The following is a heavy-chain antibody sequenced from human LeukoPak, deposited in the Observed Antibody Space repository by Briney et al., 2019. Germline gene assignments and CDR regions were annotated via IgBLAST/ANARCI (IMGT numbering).Heavy chain of an antibody. CDR2: INPNSGGT. J-gene: IGHJ5*02. CDR1: GYTFTSYG. Sequence: ASVKVSCKASGYTFTSYGISWVRQAPGQGLEWMGWINPNSGGTNYAQKFQGRVTMTRDTSISTAYMELSRLRSDDTAVYYCARDSGSSWRFDPWGQGTLVTVSS. D-gene: IGHD6-13*01. CDR3: ARDSGSSWRFDP. V-gene: IGHV1-2*02.